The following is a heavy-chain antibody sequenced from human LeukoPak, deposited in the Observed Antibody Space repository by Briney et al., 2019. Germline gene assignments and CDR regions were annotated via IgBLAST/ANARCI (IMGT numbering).Heavy chain of an antibody. CDR3: ARQLFISTSFYYIFDF. V-gene: IGHV3-66*04. D-gene: IGHD2/OR15-2a*01. Sequence: GGSLRLSCAASGFTVSSNYISWVRQAPGKGLEWVSVIHSDDSTYYADSVKDRFTISRDNSRNTLYLQMNSLRAEDTAVYYCARQLFISTSFYYIFDFWGQGTLVTVSS. J-gene: IGHJ4*02. CDR1: GFTVSSNY. CDR2: IHSDDST.